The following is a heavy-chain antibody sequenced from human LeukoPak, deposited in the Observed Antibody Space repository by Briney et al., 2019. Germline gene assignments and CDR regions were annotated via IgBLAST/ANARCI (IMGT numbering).Heavy chain of an antibody. CDR1: GYTFTSYG. CDR3: ARVASTSWSY. CDR2: ISAYNGNT. Sequence: ASVKVSCKASGYTFTSYGISWVRQAPGQGLEWMGWISAYNGNTNYAQKLQGRVTMTRDTSTSTVYMELSSLRSEDTAVYYCARVASTSWSYWGQGTLVTVSS. V-gene: IGHV1-18*01. J-gene: IGHJ4*02. D-gene: IGHD2-2*01.